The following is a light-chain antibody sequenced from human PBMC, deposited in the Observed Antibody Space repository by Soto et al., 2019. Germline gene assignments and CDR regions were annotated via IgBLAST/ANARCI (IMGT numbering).Light chain of an antibody. J-gene: IGKJ5*01. CDR1: QSVSSTY. V-gene: IGKV3-20*01. CDR3: QQYGRSPEIT. CDR2: GAS. Sequence: TVLTQSPGTLSLSPGERATLSCRASQSVSSTYLAWYQHKPGQAPRLLIYGASRRATGIPDRFSASGSGTDFTLTISRLEPEDFAVYYCQQYGRSPEITFGQGTRLEIK.